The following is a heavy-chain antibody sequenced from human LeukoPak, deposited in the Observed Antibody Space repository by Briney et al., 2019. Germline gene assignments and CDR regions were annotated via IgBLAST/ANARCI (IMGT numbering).Heavy chain of an antibody. CDR2: IHTSGST. J-gene: IGHJ4*02. CDR1: GVSISSYY. CDR3: ARDQYYYDSSGYLTFDY. V-gene: IGHV4-4*07. Sequence: SSETLSLTCTVSGVSISSYYWSWIRQPAGKGLEWIGRIHTSGSTNYNPSLKSRVTMSVDTSKNQFSLKLSSVTAADTAVYYCARDQYYYDSSGYLTFDYWGQGTLVTVSS. D-gene: IGHD3-22*01.